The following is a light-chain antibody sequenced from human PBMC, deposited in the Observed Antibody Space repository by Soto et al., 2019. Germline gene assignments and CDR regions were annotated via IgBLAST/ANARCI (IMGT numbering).Light chain of an antibody. CDR2: DAS. Sequence: EIVMTQSPATLSVSPGESATLSCRASQSVSSNLAWHQQKPGQAPRILMYDASTRATGISARFSGSGSGTEFTLTISSLQSEDFAVYYCQQYHNWPITSGQGTRLEI. CDR1: QSVSSN. CDR3: QQYHNWPIT. J-gene: IGKJ5*01. V-gene: IGKV3-15*01.